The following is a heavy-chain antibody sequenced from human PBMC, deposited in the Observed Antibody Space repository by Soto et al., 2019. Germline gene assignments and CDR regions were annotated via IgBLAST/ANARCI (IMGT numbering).Heavy chain of an antibody. CDR3: ARDHGYSYGYSAFDI. J-gene: IGHJ3*02. Sequence: GGSLRLSCAASGFTFSSYGMHWVRQAPGKGLEWVAVIWYDGSNKYYADSVKGRFTISRDNSKNTLYLQMNSLRAEDTAVYYCARDHGYSYGYSAFDIWGQGTMVTVSS. V-gene: IGHV3-33*01. D-gene: IGHD5-18*01. CDR2: IWYDGSNK. CDR1: GFTFSSYG.